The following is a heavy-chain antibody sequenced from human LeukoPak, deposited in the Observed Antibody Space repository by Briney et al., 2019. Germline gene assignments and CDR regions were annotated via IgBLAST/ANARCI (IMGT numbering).Heavy chain of an antibody. CDR3: ARDYDTGSGWSPVDX. J-gene: IGHJ4*02. Sequence: GGSLRLSCAASGFTFSSYEMNWVRQAPGKGLEWVSSISSSSSYIYYADSVKGRFTISRDNAKNSLYLQMNSLRAEDTAVYYCARDYDTGSGWSPVDXWGQGTLVTVSS. D-gene: IGHD6-19*01. CDR2: ISSSSSYI. CDR1: GFTFSSYE. V-gene: IGHV3-21*01.